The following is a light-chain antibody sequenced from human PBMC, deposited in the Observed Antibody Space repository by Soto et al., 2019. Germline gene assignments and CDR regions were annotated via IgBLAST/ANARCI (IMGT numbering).Light chain of an antibody. CDR2: AAS. J-gene: IGKJ1*01. Sequence: AIQMTQSPSSLSASVGDRVTITCRASQGIKNDVGWYQQKPGKAPKLLIYAASSLQSGVPPRFSGSGSGTDFTLTISSLQPEDFATYYCQQYRDWPQTFGQGTKVEIK. CDR1: QGIKND. CDR3: QQYRDWPQT. V-gene: IGKV1-6*01.